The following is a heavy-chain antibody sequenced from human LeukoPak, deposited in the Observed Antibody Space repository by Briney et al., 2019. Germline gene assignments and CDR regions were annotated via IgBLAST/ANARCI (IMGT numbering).Heavy chain of an antibody. J-gene: IGHJ5*02. CDR1: GFTFSSYA. D-gene: IGHD6-13*01. CDR3: AKGRYSSSWYWFDP. CDR2: IRYDGSNK. Sequence: GGSLRLSCAASGFTFSSYAISWVRQAPGKGLEWVAFIRYDGSNKYYADSVKGRFTISRDNSKNTLYLQMNSLRAEDTAVYYCAKGRYSSSWYWFDPWGQGTLVTVSS. V-gene: IGHV3-30*02.